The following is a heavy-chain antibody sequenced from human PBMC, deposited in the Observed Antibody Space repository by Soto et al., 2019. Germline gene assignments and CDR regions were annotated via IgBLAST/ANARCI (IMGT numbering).Heavy chain of an antibody. D-gene: IGHD2-15*01. J-gene: IGHJ4*02. V-gene: IGHV3-66*01. CDR2: IYSCGST. CDR3: ARAAPVDSAKLRLGY. CDR1: GFTVSSNY. Sequence: EVQLVESGGGLVAPGGSLRLSCVASGFTVSSNYMSWVRQAPGKGLVWGSVIYSCGSTYYAACVKGRFTISRDNAKNTLYLQMNRQRTEDTAAFSGARAAPVDSAKLRLGYWGQGTLVTFSS.